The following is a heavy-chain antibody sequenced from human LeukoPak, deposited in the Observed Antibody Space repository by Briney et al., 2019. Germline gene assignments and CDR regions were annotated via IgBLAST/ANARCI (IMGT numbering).Heavy chain of an antibody. J-gene: IGHJ4*02. Sequence: GGSLRLSCAASGFTFSSYGMHWVRQAPGKGLEWVAVISYDGSNKYYADSVKGRFTISRDNSKNTLYLQMNSLRAEDTALYYCARIRPVAGTDDWGQGTLVTVSS. D-gene: IGHD6-19*01. V-gene: IGHV3-30*03. CDR3: ARIRPVAGTDD. CDR2: ISYDGSNK. CDR1: GFTFSSYG.